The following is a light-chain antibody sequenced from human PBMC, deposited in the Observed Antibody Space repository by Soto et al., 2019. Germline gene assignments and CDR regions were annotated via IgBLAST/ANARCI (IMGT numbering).Light chain of an antibody. V-gene: IGKV1-39*01. Sequence: DIRMTQSPSSLSASVGDRVTIACRASQSIDTHLNWYQQHPGKAPNALIYEASNLQSGVPSRFSGSGSGTDFTLTISGLQPEDSATYYCHQTYSPPATFGQGTKVEIK. CDR3: HQTYSPPAT. J-gene: IGKJ1*01. CDR2: EAS. CDR1: QSIDTH.